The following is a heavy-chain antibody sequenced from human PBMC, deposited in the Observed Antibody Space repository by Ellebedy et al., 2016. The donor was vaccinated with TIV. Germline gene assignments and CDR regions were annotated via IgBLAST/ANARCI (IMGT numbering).Heavy chain of an antibody. CDR1: GFTFSNAW. D-gene: IGHD5-18*01. CDR2: IEGDGSTI. Sequence: GGSLRLSCAASGFTFSNAWMSWVRQAPGKGLVWVSRIEGDGSTISYADSVKGRFTISRDNAKNTLYLQMNSLRAEDTAVYYCARVGYRYGYDYWGQGTLVTVSS. CDR3: ARVGYRYGYDY. J-gene: IGHJ4*02. V-gene: IGHV3-74*01.